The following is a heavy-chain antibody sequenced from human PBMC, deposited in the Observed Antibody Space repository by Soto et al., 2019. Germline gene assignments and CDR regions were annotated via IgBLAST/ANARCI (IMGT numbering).Heavy chain of an antibody. Sequence: NPGGSLRLSCAASGFTFSSYSMNWVRQAPGKGLEWVSSISSSSSYIYYADSVKGRFTISRDNAKNSLYLQMNSLRAEDTAVYYCARDWDYGGNSLWRLRDYWGQGTLVTVSS. CDR3: ARDWDYGGNSLWRLRDY. D-gene: IGHD4-17*01. CDR2: ISSSSSYI. CDR1: GFTFSSYS. J-gene: IGHJ4*02. V-gene: IGHV3-21*01.